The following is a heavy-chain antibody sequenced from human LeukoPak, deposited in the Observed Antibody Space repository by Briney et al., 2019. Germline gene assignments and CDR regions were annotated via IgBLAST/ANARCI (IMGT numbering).Heavy chain of an antibody. J-gene: IGHJ4*02. CDR3: ARDRNTVFDY. Sequence: GGSLRLSCAASGFTFSSYSMNWVRQAPGKRLEWVSSISSSSSYIYYADSVKGRFTISRDNAKNSLYLQMNSLRAEDTSVYYCARDRNTVFDYWGQRTLVTVSS. CDR2: ISSSSSYI. V-gene: IGHV3-21*01. D-gene: IGHD1-14*01. CDR1: GFTFSSYS.